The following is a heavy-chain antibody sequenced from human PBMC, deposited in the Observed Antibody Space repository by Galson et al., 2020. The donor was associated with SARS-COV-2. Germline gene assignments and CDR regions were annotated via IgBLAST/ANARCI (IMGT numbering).Heavy chain of an antibody. CDR3: ARDWSTSRRGSCDI. CDR2: ISPNSGNT. V-gene: IGHV1-18*01. CDR1: GYTFNTYG. Sequence: ASVKVSCKSSGYTFNTYGISWVRQAPGQGLEWMGWISPNSGNTYYAQKFQGRVTLTRDKFTSTVYMDLRGLTSDDTAVYFCARDWSTSRRGSCDIWGQGTQVTVSS. D-gene: IGHD3-3*01. J-gene: IGHJ3*02.